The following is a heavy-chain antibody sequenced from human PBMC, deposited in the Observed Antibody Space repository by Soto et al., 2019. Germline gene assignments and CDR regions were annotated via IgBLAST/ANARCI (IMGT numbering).Heavy chain of an antibody. CDR3: ARDLAPYQLLAQDV. D-gene: IGHD2-2*01. Sequence: QVQLVESGGGLVQPGGSLRVSCAASGFTFTDYYMRWSRQAPGKGLEWVSHISSSSTYTNYADSVKARFTISRDNAKNSRYLQMNSMSAEYTAGYYGARDLAPYQLLAQDVWGQGTTVTVSS. CDR2: ISSSSTYT. CDR1: GFTFTDYY. V-gene: IGHV3-11*06. J-gene: IGHJ6*02.